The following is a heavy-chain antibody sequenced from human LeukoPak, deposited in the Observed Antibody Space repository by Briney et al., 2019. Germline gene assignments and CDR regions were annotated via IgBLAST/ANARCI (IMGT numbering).Heavy chain of an antibody. CDR2: IIPIFGAA. CDR1: GGTFSSYA. V-gene: IGHV1-69*06. D-gene: IGHD6-13*01. J-gene: IGHJ5*02. Sequence: SVKVSCKASGGTFSSYAISWVRQAPGQGLEWMGGIIPIFGAANYAQKFQGRVTITADKSTSTAYMELSSLRSEDTAVYYCARRLPGIAIWFDPWGQGTLVTVSS. CDR3: ARRLPGIAIWFDP.